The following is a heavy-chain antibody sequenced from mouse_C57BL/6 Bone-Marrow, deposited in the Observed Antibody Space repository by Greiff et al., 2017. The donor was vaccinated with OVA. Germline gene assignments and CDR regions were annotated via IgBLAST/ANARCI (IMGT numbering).Heavy chain of an antibody. CDR2: ISDGGSYT. J-gene: IGHJ4*01. CDR3: ARFYYDYRSHAMDY. D-gene: IGHD2-4*01. V-gene: IGHV5-4*03. CDR1: GFTFSSYA. Sequence: EVKVVESGGGLVKPGGSLKLSCAASGFTFSSYAMSWVRQTPEKRLEWVATISDGGSYTYYPDNVKGRFTISRDNAKNNLYLQMSHLKSEDTAMDYCARFYYDYRSHAMDYWGQGTSVTVSS.